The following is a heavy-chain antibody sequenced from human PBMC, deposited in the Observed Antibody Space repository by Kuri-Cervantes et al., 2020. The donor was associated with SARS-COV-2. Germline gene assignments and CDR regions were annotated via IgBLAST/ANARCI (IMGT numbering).Heavy chain of an antibody. CDR2: IYWDDDK. J-gene: IGHJ4*02. CDR1: GFSLSTSGVG. V-gene: IGHV2-5*02. CDR3: ARTTEGYYDSSGYHPFDY. Sequence: SGPTLVKPTPTLTLTCTFSGFSLSTSGVGVGWIRQPPGKALEWLALIYWDDDKRYSPSLKSRLTITKDTSKNQVVLTMTNMDPVDTATYYCARTTEGYYDSSGYHPFDYWGQGTLVTVSS. D-gene: IGHD3-22*01.